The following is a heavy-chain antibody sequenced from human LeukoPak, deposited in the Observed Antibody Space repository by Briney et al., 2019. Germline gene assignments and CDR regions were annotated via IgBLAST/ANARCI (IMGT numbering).Heavy chain of an antibody. CDR2: MNPNSGNT. CDR3: ARAIYDSSGCYFYYYGMDV. D-gene: IGHD3-22*01. CDR1: GYTFTSYD. Sequence: GASVKVSCKASGYTFTSYDINWVRQATGQGLEWMGWMNPNSGNTGYAQKFQGRVTMTRNTSISTAYMELSSLRSEDTAVYYCARAIYDSSGCYFYYYGMDVWGQGTTVTVSS. J-gene: IGHJ6*02. V-gene: IGHV1-8*01.